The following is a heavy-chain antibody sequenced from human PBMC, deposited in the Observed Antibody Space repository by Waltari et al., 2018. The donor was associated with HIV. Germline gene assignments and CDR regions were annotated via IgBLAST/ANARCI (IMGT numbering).Heavy chain of an antibody. CDR3: ARVRTLVRGVERYFFDY. J-gene: IGHJ4*02. D-gene: IGHD3-10*01. Sequence: EVQLVESGGGLVQPGGSLRLSCAASGFIISTSSMSWVRQAPGRGLEWVSHISSSTSTLYYADSVNGRFTISTDNATNSLYLQMNSLRDDDTAMYYCARVRTLVRGVERYFFDYWGQGTLVTVSS. CDR2: ISSSTSTL. CDR1: GFIISTSS. V-gene: IGHV3-48*02.